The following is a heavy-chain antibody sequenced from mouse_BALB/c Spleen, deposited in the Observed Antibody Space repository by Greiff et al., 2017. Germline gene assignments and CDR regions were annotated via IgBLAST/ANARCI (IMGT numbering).Heavy chain of an antibody. J-gene: IGHJ4*01. D-gene: IGHD2-10*02. CDR3: AKSGGYGNYDDAMDY. CDR2: IWGGGST. CDR1: GFSLTDYG. V-gene: IGHV2-6-5*01. Sequence: VQVVESGPGLVAPSQSLSITCTVSGFSLTDYGVSWIRQPPGKGLEWLGVIWGGGSTYYNSALKSRLSISKDNSKSQVFLKMNSLQTDDTAMYYCAKSGGYGNYDDAMDYWGQGTSVTVSS.